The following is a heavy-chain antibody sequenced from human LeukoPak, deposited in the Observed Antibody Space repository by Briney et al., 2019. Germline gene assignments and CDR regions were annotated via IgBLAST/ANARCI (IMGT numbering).Heavy chain of an antibody. V-gene: IGHV1-2*02. CDR3: VGAESC. Sequence: ASVTVSCKASGYTFTGYYMHWVRQAPGQGLEWMGWINPNSGGTNYALKFQGRVTMTRDTSISTAYMELSRLRSDDTAVYYCVGAESCWGQGTLVTVSS. CDR2: INPNSGGT. J-gene: IGHJ4*02. CDR1: GYTFTGYY. D-gene: IGHD3-10*01.